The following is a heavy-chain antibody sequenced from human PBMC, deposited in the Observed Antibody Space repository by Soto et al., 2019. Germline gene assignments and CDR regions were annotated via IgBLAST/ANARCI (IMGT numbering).Heavy chain of an antibody. CDR3: ATTYLVEAFDI. CDR1: GYTLTELS. CDR2: FDPEQGKI. V-gene: IGHV1-24*01. Sequence: QVQLVQSGAEVKKPGASVKVSCKVSGYTLTELSIHWVRQAPGKGLEWMGGFDPEQGKIIYAQKFLGRVSMTEDTSKDTAYMELSSLRSVDTALYYCATTYLVEAFDIWGQGTMVSVSS. D-gene: IGHD3-10*01. J-gene: IGHJ3*02.